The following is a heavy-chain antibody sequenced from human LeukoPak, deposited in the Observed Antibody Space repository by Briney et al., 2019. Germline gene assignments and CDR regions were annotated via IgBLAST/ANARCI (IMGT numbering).Heavy chain of an antibody. Sequence: SETLSLTCTVSGVSVSSSSYYWAWIRQPPGKGLEWIGSIYYSGLTNYSPSLKSLVTISLDTSKNQFSLNINFVTAADTAVYYCARDVPGGRNDYWGQGTLVTVSS. J-gene: IGHJ4*02. V-gene: IGHV4-39*07. CDR2: IYYSGLT. D-gene: IGHD3-16*01. CDR1: GVSVSSSSYY. CDR3: ARDVPGGRNDY.